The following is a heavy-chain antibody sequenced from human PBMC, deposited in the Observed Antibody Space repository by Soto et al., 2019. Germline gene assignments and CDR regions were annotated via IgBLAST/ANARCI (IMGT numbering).Heavy chain of an antibody. V-gene: IGHV2-5*02. Sequence: QITLKESGPTLVKPTQTLTLTCTFSGFSLTTDRVGVRWIRQPPGEALEWLAVIYWDDSKTYRPSLESRLTITKDTSKDKAALTMTNMCSLDTATYYCAHAYGGRSIYGGQGTLVTVSS. J-gene: IGHJ4*02. CDR2: IYWDDSK. CDR1: GFSLTTDRVG. D-gene: IGHD1-26*01. CDR3: AHAYGGRSIY.